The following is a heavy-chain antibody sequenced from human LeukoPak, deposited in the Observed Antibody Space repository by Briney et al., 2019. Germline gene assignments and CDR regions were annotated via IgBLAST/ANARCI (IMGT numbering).Heavy chain of an antibody. Sequence: ASVKVSCKASGGTFSSYAISWVRQAPGQGLEWMGWISAYNGNTNYAQKLQGRVTMTTDTSTSTAYMELRSLRSDDTAVYYCARAYDYVWGSYRWKNDAFDIWGQGTMVTVSS. CDR1: GGTFSSYA. D-gene: IGHD3-16*02. J-gene: IGHJ3*02. V-gene: IGHV1-18*01. CDR2: ISAYNGNT. CDR3: ARAYDYVWGSYRWKNDAFDI.